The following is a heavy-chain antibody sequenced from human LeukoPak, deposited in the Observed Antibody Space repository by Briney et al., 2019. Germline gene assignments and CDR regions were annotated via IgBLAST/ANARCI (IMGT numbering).Heavy chain of an antibody. CDR2: ISGSGGST. CDR3: ATRNYYASGRFYYYYFDY. CDR1: GFTFSSYA. V-gene: IGHV3-23*01. J-gene: IGHJ4*02. D-gene: IGHD3-22*01. Sequence: GGSLRLSCAASGFTFSSYAMSWVRQAPGKGLEWVSAISGSGGSTYYADSVKGRFTISRDNSKNTLYLQINSLRAEDTALYYCATRNYYASGRFYYYYFDYWGQGTLVTVSS.